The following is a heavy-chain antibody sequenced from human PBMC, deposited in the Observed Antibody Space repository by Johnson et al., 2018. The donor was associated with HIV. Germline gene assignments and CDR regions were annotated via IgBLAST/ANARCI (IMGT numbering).Heavy chain of an antibody. D-gene: IGHD1-26*01. CDR1: GFTFSNDG. V-gene: IGHV3-33*08. J-gene: IGHJ3*02. CDR3: ARGSGRYNLVKGAFDI. Sequence: QVQLVESGGGVVQPGRSLRLSCAASGFTFSNDGMHWVRQAPGKGLEWVAVIWYDGSNKYYADSVKGRFTISRENAKNSLYLQMKSLRAGDTAVYYCARGSGRYNLVKGAFDIWGQGKMVTVSS. CDR2: IWYDGSNK.